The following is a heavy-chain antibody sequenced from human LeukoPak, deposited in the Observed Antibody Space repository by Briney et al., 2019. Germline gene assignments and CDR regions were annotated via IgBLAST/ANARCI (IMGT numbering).Heavy chain of an antibody. CDR1: DFTFSNYW. Sequence: GGSLRLSCAASDFTFSNYWMSWVRQAPGKGLEGVANIKEDGSEKHYVDSVEGRFTISRDNPKESLYLQMNSLRAEDTAVYYCARGIAVPAMGVHFDYWGQGTLVTVSS. CDR2: IKEDGSEK. CDR3: ARGIAVPAMGVHFDY. J-gene: IGHJ4*02. V-gene: IGHV3-7*05. D-gene: IGHD6-19*01.